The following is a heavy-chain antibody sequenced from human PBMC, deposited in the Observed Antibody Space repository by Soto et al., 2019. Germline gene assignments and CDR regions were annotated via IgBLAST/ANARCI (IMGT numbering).Heavy chain of an antibody. CDR3: ARTELGYCSGGSCSKAWFDP. Sequence: TLSLTCAVSGGSISSGGYSWSWIRQPPGKGLEWIGYIYHSGSTYYNPSLKSRVTISVDRSKNQFSLKLSSVTAADTAVYYCARTELGYCSGGSCSKAWFDPWGQGTLVTVSS. CDR1: GGSISSGGYS. V-gene: IGHV4-30-2*01. J-gene: IGHJ5*02. CDR2: IYHSGST. D-gene: IGHD2-15*01.